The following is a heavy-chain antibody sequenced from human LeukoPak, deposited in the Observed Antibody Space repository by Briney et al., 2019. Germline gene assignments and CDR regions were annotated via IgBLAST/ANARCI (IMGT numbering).Heavy chain of an antibody. CDR1: GGTFSSHV. CDR3: ARVNGYCSSISCFLDY. D-gene: IGHD2-2*01. J-gene: IGHJ4*02. V-gene: IGHV1-69*06. Sequence: ASVKVSCKTSGGTFSSHVISWVRQAPGQGLEWMGGIIPIFGTANYAQKFQGRVTITANKFTNKVYMELSSLRSDDTAIYFCARVNGYCSSISCFLDYWGQGTLVTVSS. CDR2: IIPIFGTA.